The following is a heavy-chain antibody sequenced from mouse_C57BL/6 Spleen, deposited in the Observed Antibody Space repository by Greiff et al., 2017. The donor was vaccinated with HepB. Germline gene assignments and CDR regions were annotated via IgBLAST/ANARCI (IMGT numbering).Heavy chain of an antibody. J-gene: IGHJ1*03. CDR2: ISSGGDYI. D-gene: IGHD2-4*01. Sequence: EVKLVESGEGLVKPGGSLKLSCAASGFTFSSYAMSWVRQTPEKRLEWVAYISSGGDYIYYADTVKGRFTISIDNARNTLYLQMSSLKSEATAIYYCTRVYDYDVRYFDVWGTGTTVTVSS. CDR3: TRVYDYDVRYFDV. CDR1: GFTFSSYA. V-gene: IGHV5-9-1*02.